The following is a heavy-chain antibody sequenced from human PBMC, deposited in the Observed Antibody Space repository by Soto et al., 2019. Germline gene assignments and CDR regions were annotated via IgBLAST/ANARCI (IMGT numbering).Heavy chain of an antibody. D-gene: IGHD1-26*01. CDR3: ASWRSYSGSYCFDY. CDR1: GGTFNTYT. V-gene: IGHV1-69*06. CDR2: VVPMYDSV. Sequence: SVKVSCKASGGTFNTYTINWLRRAPGRGLEWVGQVVPMYDSVNYAETFQGRVTITVDKSTNTAYMELTSLRSQDTALYFCASWRSYSGSYCFDYWGQGTLVTVSS. J-gene: IGHJ4*02.